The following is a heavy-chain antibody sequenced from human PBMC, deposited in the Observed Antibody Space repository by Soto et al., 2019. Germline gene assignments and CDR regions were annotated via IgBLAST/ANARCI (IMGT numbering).Heavy chain of an antibody. D-gene: IGHD3-10*01. CDR2: ISSSSSTI. CDR1: GFTFSSYS. Sequence: GGSLRLSCAASGFTFSSYSMNWVRQAPGKGLEWVSYISSSSSTIYYADSVKGRFTISRDNAKNSLYLQMNSLRDEDTAVYYCASKDYYGSGSYRYWGQGTLVTVSS. V-gene: IGHV3-48*02. CDR3: ASKDYYGSGSYRY. J-gene: IGHJ4*02.